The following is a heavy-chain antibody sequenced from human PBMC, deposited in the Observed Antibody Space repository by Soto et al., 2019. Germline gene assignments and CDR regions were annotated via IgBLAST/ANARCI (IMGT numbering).Heavy chain of an antibody. CDR3: ASVRFLEWLLIGFDY. CDR1: GGSISSGGYY. Sequence: SETLSLTCTVSGGSISSGGYYWSWIRQHPGKGLEWIGYIYYSGSTYYNPSLKSRVTISVDTSKNQFSLKLSSVTAADTAVYYCASVRFLEWLLIGFDYWGQGTLVTVSS. V-gene: IGHV4-31*03. J-gene: IGHJ4*02. D-gene: IGHD3-3*01. CDR2: IYYSGST.